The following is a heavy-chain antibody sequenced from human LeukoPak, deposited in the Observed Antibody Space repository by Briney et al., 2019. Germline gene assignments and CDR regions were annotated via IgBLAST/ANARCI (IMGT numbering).Heavy chain of an antibody. CDR2: INPNSGGT. D-gene: IGHD3-3*01. Sequence: EASVKVSCKASGYTFTGYYMHWVRQAPGQGLEWMGWINPNSGGTNYAQKFQGWVTMTRDTSISTAYMELSRLRSDDTAVYYCARGPAESRFLEWLLRDYYYGMDVWGQGTTVTVSS. CDR1: GYTFTGYY. V-gene: IGHV1-2*04. CDR3: ARGPAESRFLEWLLRDYYYGMDV. J-gene: IGHJ6*02.